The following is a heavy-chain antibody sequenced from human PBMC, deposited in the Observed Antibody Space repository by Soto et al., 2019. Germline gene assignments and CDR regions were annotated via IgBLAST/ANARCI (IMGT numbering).Heavy chain of an antibody. V-gene: IGHV4-59*01. Sequence: QVQLQESGPGLVKPSETLSLTCTVSGGSISSYYWSWIRQPPGKGLEWIGFIFYSGSTSYNPSLKSRVTISIDTSAYRFAMKLTSVTAADTTVYYCASKLGDPVLRFASWGQGTLVAVSS. CDR3: ASKLGDPVLRFAS. CDR2: IFYSGST. CDR1: GGSISSYY. J-gene: IGHJ5*01. D-gene: IGHD3-10*01.